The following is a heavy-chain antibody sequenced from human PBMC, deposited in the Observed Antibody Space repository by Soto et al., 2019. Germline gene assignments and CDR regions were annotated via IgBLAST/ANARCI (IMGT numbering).Heavy chain of an antibody. CDR1: GGSFSGYY. V-gene: IGHV4-34*01. CDR3: ASINSSGWYRFDY. J-gene: IGHJ4*02. CDR2: INHSGST. D-gene: IGHD6-19*01. Sequence: SETLSLTCAVYGGSFSGYYWGWIRQPPGKGLEWIGEINHSGSTNYNPSLKSRVTISVDTSKNQFSLKLSSVTAADTAVYYCASINSSGWYRFDYWGQGTLVTVSS.